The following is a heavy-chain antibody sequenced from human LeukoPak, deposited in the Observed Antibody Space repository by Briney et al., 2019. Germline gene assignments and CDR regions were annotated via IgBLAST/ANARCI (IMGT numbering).Heavy chain of an antibody. CDR3: AILPSMVRGVIHNY. CDR1: GGSFSGYY. J-gene: IGHJ4*02. V-gene: IGHV4-34*01. CDR2: INHSGST. D-gene: IGHD3-10*01. Sequence: PSETLSLTRAAYGGSFSGYYWSWIRQPPGKGLEWIGEINHSGSTNYNPSLKSRVTISVDTSKNQFSLKLSSVTAADTAVYYCAILPSMVRGVIHNYWGQGTLVTVSS.